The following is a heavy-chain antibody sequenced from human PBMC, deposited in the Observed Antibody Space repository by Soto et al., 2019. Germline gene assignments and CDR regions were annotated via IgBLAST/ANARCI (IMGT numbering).Heavy chain of an antibody. V-gene: IGHV4-59*08. CDR3: ARHRRTTVAKFYFDN. CDR2: IFDSGNA. Sequence: QVQLQESGPGLVKPSETLSLTCTVSGGSINCYCWSWIRQPPGKGLEWIAYIFDSGNANYNPSLKSRVTISVDTSKNQFSLKLTSVTAADTAVYYCARHRRTTVAKFYFDNWGQGALVTVSS. J-gene: IGHJ4*02. D-gene: IGHD4-4*01. CDR1: GGSINCYC.